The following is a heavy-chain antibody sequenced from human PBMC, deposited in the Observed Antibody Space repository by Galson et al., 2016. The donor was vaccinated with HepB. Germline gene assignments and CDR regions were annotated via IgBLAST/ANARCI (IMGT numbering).Heavy chain of an antibody. CDR2: IRADNGDT. CDR1: GYTFTSYA. Sequence: SVKVSCKASGYTFTSYAISWVRQAPGQGLEWMGWIRADNGDTNYAQKFQGRVTMTTDTSTNTAYMELRSLRSDDTAVYYCASDQGWSLTWGQGTLVTVSS. CDR3: ASDQGWSLT. V-gene: IGHV1-18*04. D-gene: IGHD6-19*01. J-gene: IGHJ4*02.